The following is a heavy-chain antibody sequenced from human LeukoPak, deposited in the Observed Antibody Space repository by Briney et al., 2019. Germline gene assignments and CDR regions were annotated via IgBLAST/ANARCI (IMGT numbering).Heavy chain of an antibody. CDR1: GFTFSSYG. J-gene: IGHJ4*02. CDR2: ISYDGSNK. CDR3: AKDRGSYRIFFDY. D-gene: IGHD1-26*01. V-gene: IGHV3-30*18. Sequence: GGSLRLSCAASGFTFSSYGMHWVRQAPGKGLEWVAVISYDGSNKYYADSVKGRFTISRDNSKNTLYLQMNSLRAEDTAVYYCAKDRGSYRIFFDYWGQGTLVTVSS.